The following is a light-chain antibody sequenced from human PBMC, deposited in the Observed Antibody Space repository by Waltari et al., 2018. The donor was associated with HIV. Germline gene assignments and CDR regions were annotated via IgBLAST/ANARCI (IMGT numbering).Light chain of an antibody. Sequence: DIQMTQSPSCLSASVGDRVSITCRAGQNIHTFLNWYQQQPGSAPKLLIFGASRLPSGVPSRFSGSGSETDFTLTIDNLQVEDFATYYCLQTDSMPLTFGPGTKVD. CDR3: LQTDSMPLT. CDR2: GAS. V-gene: IGKV1-39*01. J-gene: IGKJ3*01. CDR1: QNIHTF.